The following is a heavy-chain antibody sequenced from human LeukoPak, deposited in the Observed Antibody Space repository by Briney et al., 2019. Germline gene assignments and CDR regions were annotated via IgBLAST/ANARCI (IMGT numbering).Heavy chain of an antibody. Sequence: PSETLSFTCTVSGGSINSYSWSWIRRPPGKRLEWIGYIYYSGSTHYNPSLKSRVTISVDTSKNQFSLKLSSVTAADTAVYYCARGDIVATSTYFDYWGQGTLVTVSS. CDR3: ARGDIVATSTYFDY. J-gene: IGHJ4*02. V-gene: IGHV4-59*01. D-gene: IGHD5-12*01. CDR2: IYYSGST. CDR1: GGSINSYS.